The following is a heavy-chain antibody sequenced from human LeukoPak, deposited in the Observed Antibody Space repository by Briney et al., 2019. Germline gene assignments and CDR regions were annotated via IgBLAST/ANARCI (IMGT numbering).Heavy chain of an antibody. V-gene: IGHV3-30-3*01. CDR2: MSSDGNAM. Sequence: GRSLRLSCAASGFTFTAYLIHWVRQAPGKGPEWVAVMSSDGNAMFYADSVKGRFTISRDNSKNTLYLRMNSLRAEDTAVYYCVRESEYYFDHSASFDYWGQGTLVTVSS. CDR1: GFTFTAYL. D-gene: IGHD3-22*01. CDR3: VRESEYYFDHSASFDY. J-gene: IGHJ4*02.